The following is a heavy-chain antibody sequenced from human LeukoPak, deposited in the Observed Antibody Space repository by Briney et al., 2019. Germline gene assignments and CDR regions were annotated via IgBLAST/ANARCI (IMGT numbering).Heavy chain of an antibody. CDR2: INPNSGGT. J-gene: IGHJ4*02. Sequence: ASVKVSCKAFGYTFTGYYMHWVRQAPGQGLEWMGWINPNSGGTNYAQKFQGRVTMTRDTSISTAYMELSRLRSDDTAVYYCARGAPRANWGSLDYWGQGTLVTVSS. CDR3: ARGAPRANWGSLDY. D-gene: IGHD7-27*01. V-gene: IGHV1-2*02. CDR1: GYTFTGYY.